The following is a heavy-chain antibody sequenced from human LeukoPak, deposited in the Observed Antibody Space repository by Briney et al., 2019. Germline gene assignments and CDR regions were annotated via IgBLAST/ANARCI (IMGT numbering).Heavy chain of an antibody. CDR2: IYYSGSA. CDR1: GGCISTYY. V-gene: IGHV4-59*01. J-gene: IGHJ4*02. D-gene: IGHD1-26*01. Sequence: SETLSLTCTISGGCISTYYWSWIRQPPGKGLEWIGYIYYSGSANYNPSLKSRVTISVDTSKNQFSLKLSSVTAADTAVYYCARGSGVGPTYYFDYWGQGTLVTVSS. CDR3: ARGSGVGPTYYFDY.